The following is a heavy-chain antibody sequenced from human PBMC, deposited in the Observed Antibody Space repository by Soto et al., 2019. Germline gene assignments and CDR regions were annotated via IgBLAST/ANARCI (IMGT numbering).Heavy chain of an antibody. V-gene: IGHV5-51*01. J-gene: IGHJ4*02. D-gene: IGHD3-22*01. CDR1: GYSFANYW. Sequence: EVQLVQSGAEMKKPGESLKISCQGSGYSFANYWIGWVRQMPGKGLEWMGIIYPPDSDTRYSPSFQGLVTISADKSISTAYLQWSSLKASDTAMYYCARHPGSGYYYDTSGYYFDYWGQGTLVTVSS. CDR2: IYPPDSDT. CDR3: ARHPGSGYYYDTSGYYFDY.